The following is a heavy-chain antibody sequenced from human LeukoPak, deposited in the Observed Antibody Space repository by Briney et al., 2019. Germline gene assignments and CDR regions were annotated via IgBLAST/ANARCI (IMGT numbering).Heavy chain of an antibody. CDR2: ISYDGSNK. V-gene: IGHV3-30*18. CDR1: GFTFSSYG. Sequence: GGSLRLSCAASGFTFSSYGMHWVRQAPGKGLEWVAVISYDGSNKYYADSVKGRFTISRDNSKNTLYLQMNSLRAEDTAVYYCAKEGGSYYPFDYWGQGTLVTVSS. CDR3: AKEGGSYYPFDY. J-gene: IGHJ4*02. D-gene: IGHD1-26*01.